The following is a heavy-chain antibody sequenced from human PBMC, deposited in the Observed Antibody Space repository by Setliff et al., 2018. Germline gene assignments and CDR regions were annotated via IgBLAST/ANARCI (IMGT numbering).Heavy chain of an antibody. CDR3: ASTTYGYSYDY. Sequence: SETLSLTCTVSGGSISSSSYYWVWIRQPPGKGLEWIGNIFYSGSTYYNPSPKSRVTISIDTSKNQFSLKLSSVTAADTAVYFCASTTYGYSYDYWGQGTLVTVSS. D-gene: IGHD5-18*01. CDR2: IFYSGST. J-gene: IGHJ4*02. CDR1: GGSISSSSYY. V-gene: IGHV4-39*07.